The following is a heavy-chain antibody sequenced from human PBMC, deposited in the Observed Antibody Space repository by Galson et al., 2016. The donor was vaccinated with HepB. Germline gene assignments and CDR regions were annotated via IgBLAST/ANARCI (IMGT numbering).Heavy chain of an antibody. CDR2: IFGSDTT. D-gene: IGHD6-6*01. Sequence: SLRLSCAASGVSVSINYMTWVRQAPGKGLEWVAMIFGSDTTYYADSVKGRFTFSRDSSKNTLSLQMNNLRVEDTGIYYWARSPVYSSPSPYDFNYGLDVWGRGTTVTVSS. CDR1: GVSVSINY. V-gene: IGHV3-66*01. J-gene: IGHJ6*02. CDR3: ARSPVYSSPSPYDFNYGLDV.